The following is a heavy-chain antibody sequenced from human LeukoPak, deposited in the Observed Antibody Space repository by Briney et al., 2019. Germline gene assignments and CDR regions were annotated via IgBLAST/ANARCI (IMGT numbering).Heavy chain of an antibody. CDR2: MNPNSGNT. J-gene: IGHJ4*02. V-gene: IGHV1-8*01. CDR3: ARDGPTPPDIVVVPAVSFDY. Sequence: ASVKVSCKASGYTFTSYDINWVRQATGQGLEWMGWMNPNSGNTGYAQKFQGRVTMTRNTSISTAYMELSSLRSEDTAVYYCARDGPTPPDIVVVPAVSFDYWGQGTLVTVSS. CDR1: GYTFTSYD. D-gene: IGHD2-2*01.